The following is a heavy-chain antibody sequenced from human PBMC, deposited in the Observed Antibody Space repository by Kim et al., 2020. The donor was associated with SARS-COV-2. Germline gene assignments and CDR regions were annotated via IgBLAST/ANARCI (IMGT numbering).Heavy chain of an antibody. CDR2: ISYDGDNK. CDR1: GFTFRSFG. J-gene: IGHJ4*02. D-gene: IGHD3-22*01. Sequence: GGSLRLSCAASGFTFRSFGMHWVRQAPGKGLEWLAFISYDGDNKYYADSVKGRYTLSRDNSKNTLSLQMKSLRPEDTALYYCAVSDYDTSGYYPRYWGQG. CDR3: AVSDYDTSGYYPRY. V-gene: IGHV3-30-3*01.